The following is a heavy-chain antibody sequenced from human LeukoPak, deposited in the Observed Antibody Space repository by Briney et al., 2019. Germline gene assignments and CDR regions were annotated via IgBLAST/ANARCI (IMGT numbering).Heavy chain of an antibody. V-gene: IGHV3-66*01. J-gene: IGHJ2*01. CDR3: ARDRYYYDSSGYYYVPRPANWYFDL. CDR1: GFTVSSNY. CDR2: IYSGGST. D-gene: IGHD3-22*01. Sequence: PGGSLRLSCAASGFTVSSNYMSWVRQAPGKGLEWVSVIYSGGSTYYADSVKGRFTISRDNSKNTLYLQMNSLRAEDTAVYYCARDRYYYDSSGYYYVPRPANWYFDLWGRGTPVTVSS.